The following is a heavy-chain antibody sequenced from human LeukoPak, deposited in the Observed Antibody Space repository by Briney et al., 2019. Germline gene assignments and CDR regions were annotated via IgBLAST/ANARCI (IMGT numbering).Heavy chain of an antibody. V-gene: IGHV3-21*01. Sequence: PGGSLRLSCAASGFTFSSYSMNWVRQAPGKGLEWVSSISSSSSYIYYADSVKGRFTISRDNAKNSLYLQMNSLRAEDTAVYYCARDHGVVATDFDYWGQGTLVTVSS. CDR3: ARDHGVVATDFDY. CDR1: GFTFSSYS. CDR2: ISSSSSYI. J-gene: IGHJ4*02. D-gene: IGHD5-12*01.